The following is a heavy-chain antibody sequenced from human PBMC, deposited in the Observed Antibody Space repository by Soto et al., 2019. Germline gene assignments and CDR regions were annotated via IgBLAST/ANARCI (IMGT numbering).Heavy chain of an antibody. CDR2: ISSNGGST. CDR1: GFTFSSYA. Sequence: EVQLVESGGGLVQPGGSLRLSCSASGFTFSSYAMHWVRQAPGKGLEYVSAISSNGGSTYYADSVKGRFTISRDNSKNTLYLQMSSLRAEDTAVYYCVKARGEQQLVWDYWGQGTLVTVSS. J-gene: IGHJ4*02. D-gene: IGHD6-13*01. V-gene: IGHV3-64D*06. CDR3: VKARGEQQLVWDY.